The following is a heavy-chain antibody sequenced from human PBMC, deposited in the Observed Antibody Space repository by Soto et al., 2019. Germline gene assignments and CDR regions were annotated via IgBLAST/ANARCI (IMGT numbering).Heavy chain of an antibody. D-gene: IGHD3-10*01. CDR2: IYYSGST. CDR3: ARAPRGNYGYPSYFDY. V-gene: IGHV4-59*01. Sequence: SETLSLTCTVSGGSISSYYWSWIRQPPGKGLEWIGYIYYSGSTNYSPSPKSRVTISVDTSKNQFSLKLSSVTAADTAVYYCARAPRGNYGYPSYFDYWGQGTLVT. J-gene: IGHJ4*02. CDR1: GGSISSYY.